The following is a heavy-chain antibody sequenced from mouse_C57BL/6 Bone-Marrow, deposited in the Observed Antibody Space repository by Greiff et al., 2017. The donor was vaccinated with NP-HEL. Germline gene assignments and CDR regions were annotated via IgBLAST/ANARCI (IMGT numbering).Heavy chain of an antibody. J-gene: IGHJ1*03. V-gene: IGHV1-64*01. CDR3: ARDTVVAHWYFDV. Sequence: VQLQQPGAELVKPGASVKLSCKASGYTFTSYWMHWVKQRPGQGLEWIGMIHPNSGSTNYNEKFKSKATLTVDKSSSTAYMQLSSLTSEDSAVYYCARDTVVAHWYFDVWGTGTTVTVSS. D-gene: IGHD1-1*01. CDR2: IHPNSGST. CDR1: GYTFTSYW.